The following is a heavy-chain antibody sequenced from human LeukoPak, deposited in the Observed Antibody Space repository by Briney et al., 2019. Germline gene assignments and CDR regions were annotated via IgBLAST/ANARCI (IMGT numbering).Heavy chain of an antibody. CDR3: ARDRLEYCSGGTCSLPLY. D-gene: IGHD2-15*01. CDR2: IWYDGGNR. J-gene: IGHJ4*02. Sequence: GGSLRLSCAASGFTFSTYGLHWVRQAPGKGLEWVAVIWYDGGNRYYADSVKGRFTISRDNSKNTVYLQMNSLRAEDAAVYYCARDRLEYCSGGTCSLPLYWGQGTLVTVSS. CDR1: GFTFSTYG. V-gene: IGHV3-33*01.